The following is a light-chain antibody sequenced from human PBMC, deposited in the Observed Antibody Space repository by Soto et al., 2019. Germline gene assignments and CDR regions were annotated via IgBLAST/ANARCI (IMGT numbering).Light chain of an antibody. CDR2: AAS. CDR1: RDVSRY. J-gene: IGKJ3*01. CDR3: QQLNSYVFA. Sequence: DIQLTQSPSFLSASVGDRVTITCLAIRDVSRYLAWYQQKPGKAPNLLIYAASTLRSGVPSRFSGSGSETEFTLTISSLQPEDFATYYCQQLNSYVFAFGPGTKVDIK. V-gene: IGKV1-9*01.